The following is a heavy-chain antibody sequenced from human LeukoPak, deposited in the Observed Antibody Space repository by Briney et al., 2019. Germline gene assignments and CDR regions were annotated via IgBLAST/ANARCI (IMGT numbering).Heavy chain of an antibody. D-gene: IGHD3-22*01. CDR3: ARDQYYYDSSGYYYYFDY. J-gene: IGHJ4*02. CDR2: IKQDGSEK. CDR1: GFTFTSYW. Sequence: QPGGSLRLSCAASGFTFTSYWMSWVSQAPGKGLEWVANIKQDGSEKYYVDSVKGRFTISRDNTKNSLYLQMNSLRAEDTAVYYCARDQYYYDSSGYYYYFDYWGQGTLVTVSS. V-gene: IGHV3-7*04.